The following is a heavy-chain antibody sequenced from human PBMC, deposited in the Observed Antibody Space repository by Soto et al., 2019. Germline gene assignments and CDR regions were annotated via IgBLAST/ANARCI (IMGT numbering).Heavy chain of an antibody. D-gene: IGHD5-18*01. Sequence: GGSLRLSCSASGFTFSRYSMHWVRQAPGKGLEYVSAISTDGATSYYINSVKGRFIISRDNSRNTVYLQMSSLGAEDTAVYYCVIYGERGRVETPMRYAMDVWGQGTTVTVSS. J-gene: IGHJ6*02. CDR3: VIYGERGRVETPMRYAMDV. CDR1: GFTFSRYS. CDR2: ISTDGATS. V-gene: IGHV3-64D*06.